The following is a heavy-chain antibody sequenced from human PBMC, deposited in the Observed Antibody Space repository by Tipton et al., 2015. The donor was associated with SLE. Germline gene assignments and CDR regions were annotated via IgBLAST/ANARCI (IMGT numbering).Heavy chain of an antibody. CDR2: INHSVSA. D-gene: IGHD3-22*01. V-gene: IGHV4-34*01. CDR1: GGSPSGYY. CDR3: ARAGDSSGYYYAY. J-gene: IGHJ4*02. Sequence: TLSLTCAVFGGSPSGYYWSWMRQLPGKGLEWIGEINHSVSANYNPSLKSRVTISVDTSKNQFSLKLTSVTAADTVMYYCARAGDSSGYYYAYWGQGTLVTVSS.